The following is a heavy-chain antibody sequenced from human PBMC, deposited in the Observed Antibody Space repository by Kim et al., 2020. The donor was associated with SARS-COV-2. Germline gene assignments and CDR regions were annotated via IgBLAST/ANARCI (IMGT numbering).Heavy chain of an antibody. V-gene: IGHV3-48*02. J-gene: IGHJ4*02. Sequence: ADSVKGPFTLSRDNAKNSLYLQMNSLRDEDTAVYYCARGSIAVAGTELDYWGQGNLVTVSS. D-gene: IGHD6-19*01. CDR3: ARGSIAVAGTELDY.